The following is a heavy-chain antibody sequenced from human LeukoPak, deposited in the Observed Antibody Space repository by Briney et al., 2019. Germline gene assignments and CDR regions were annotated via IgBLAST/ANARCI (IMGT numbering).Heavy chain of an antibody. J-gene: IGHJ4*02. V-gene: IGHV3-66*01. CDR3: ARSELGFGELSPYYDY. Sequence: GGSLRLSCAASGFTVSSNYMSWVRQAPGKGLEWVSVIYSGGSTYYADSVKGRFTISRDNSKNTLYLQMNSLRAEDTAVYYCARSELGFGELSPYYDYWGQGTLVTVSS. D-gene: IGHD3-10*01. CDR2: IYSGGST. CDR1: GFTVSSNY.